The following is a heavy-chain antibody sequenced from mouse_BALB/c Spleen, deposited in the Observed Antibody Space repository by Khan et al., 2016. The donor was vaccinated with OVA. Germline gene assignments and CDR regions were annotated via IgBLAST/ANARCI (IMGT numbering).Heavy chain of an antibody. V-gene: IGHV1-77*01. CDR2: IYPGSGST. CDR1: GYTFTDYD. Sequence: QVQLQQSGPELVKPGASVKMSCKTSGYTFTDYDIRWVKQRTGQGLEWIGEIYPGSGSTYYNEKFKGKATLTADKSSHTAYMQLSSLTSEDSAVYFFAKIFYGNSYAMDYWGQGTAVTVSS. D-gene: IGHD2-1*01. J-gene: IGHJ4*01. CDR3: AKIFYGNSYAMDY.